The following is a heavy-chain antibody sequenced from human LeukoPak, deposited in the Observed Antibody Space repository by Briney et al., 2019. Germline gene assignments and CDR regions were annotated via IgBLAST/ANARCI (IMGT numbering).Heavy chain of an antibody. Sequence: GGSLRLSCAASGFTLGSNNMNWVRKAPGKGLEWFSSISGTSTYIYYGDSVKGRFTISRDNAKNSLYLQMNSLRAEDAAVYYCARDPYSGRDGLDVWGQGTTVTVSS. CDR3: ARDPYSGRDGLDV. J-gene: IGHJ6*02. D-gene: IGHD1-26*01. CDR1: GFTLGSNN. CDR2: ISGTSTYI. V-gene: IGHV3-21*01.